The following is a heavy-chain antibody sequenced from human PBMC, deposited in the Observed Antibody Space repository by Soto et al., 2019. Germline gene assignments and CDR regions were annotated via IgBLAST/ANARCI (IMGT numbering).Heavy chain of an antibody. CDR2: IKTNSECGTT. Sequence: EVQLVESGGGLVKPGGSLRLSCAASGFTFSKAWMNWVRQAPGKGLEWVGRIKTNSECGTTDYAAPVQGRFSLSRDDSRNTLSLQMNNLKTDDTAVYYCTTGSVEGVWGQGATVTVSS. CDR3: TTGSVEGV. CDR1: GFTFSKAW. V-gene: IGHV3-15*07. D-gene: IGHD2-15*01. J-gene: IGHJ6*02.